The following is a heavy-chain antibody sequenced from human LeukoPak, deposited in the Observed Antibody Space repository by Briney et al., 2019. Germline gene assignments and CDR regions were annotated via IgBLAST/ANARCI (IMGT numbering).Heavy chain of an antibody. D-gene: IGHD3-22*01. V-gene: IGHV1-2*02. CDR1: GYTFTGYY. J-gene: IGHJ5*02. CDR2: INPNSGGT. Sequence: GASVKVSCKASGYTFTGYYMHWVRQAPGQGLEWMGWINPNSGGTNYAQKFQGRVTVTRDTSISTAYMELSRLRSDDTAVYYCARDTYYYDSSGYYYQGWFDPWGQGTLVTVSS. CDR3: ARDTYYYDSSGYYYQGWFDP.